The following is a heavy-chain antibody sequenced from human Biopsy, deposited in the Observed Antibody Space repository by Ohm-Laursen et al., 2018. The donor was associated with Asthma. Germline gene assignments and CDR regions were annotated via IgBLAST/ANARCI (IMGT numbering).Heavy chain of an antibody. Sequence: GSLRLSCAASGFTFSSYGMHWVRQAPGKGLEWVASVSWNSRDIAYADSVRGRFTISRDNAKNSLYLQMNSLRAEDTAVYYCARTFHFWSPYHAEHYQLWGQGTLVTVSS. CDR3: ARTFHFWSPYHAEHYQL. D-gene: IGHD3-3*02. CDR2: VSWNSRDI. CDR1: GFTFSSYG. V-gene: IGHV3-21*06. J-gene: IGHJ1*01.